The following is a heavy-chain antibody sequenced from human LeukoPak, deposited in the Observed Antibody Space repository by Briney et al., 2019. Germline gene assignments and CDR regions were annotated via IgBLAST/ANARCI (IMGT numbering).Heavy chain of an antibody. CDR2: INPNSGGT. CDR3: ARHPYSGSYHFDY. Sequence: GASVKVSCKASRYIFTVYYMHCVRQAPGQGLECMGRINPNSGGTNSAQKFQGRVTMTRDTSISTAYMELSRLTSDDTAVYYCARHPYSGSYHFDYWGQGTLVTVSS. V-gene: IGHV1-2*06. J-gene: IGHJ4*02. D-gene: IGHD1-26*01. CDR1: RYIFTVYY.